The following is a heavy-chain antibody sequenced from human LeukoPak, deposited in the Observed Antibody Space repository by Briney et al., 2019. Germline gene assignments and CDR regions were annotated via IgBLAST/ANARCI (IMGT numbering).Heavy chain of an antibody. CDR1: GFTFSRYA. CDR3: AKVIDWNSLYYFDY. J-gene: IGHJ4*02. V-gene: IGHV3-23*01. CDR2: ISGSGGST. D-gene: IGHD1-7*01. Sequence: PGGSLRLCCAASGFTFSRYAMSWVRQAPGKGLEWVSAISGSGGSTYYADSVKGRFTISRDNSKNTLYLQMNSLRAVDTAVYYCAKVIDWNSLYYFDYWGQGTLLTVSS.